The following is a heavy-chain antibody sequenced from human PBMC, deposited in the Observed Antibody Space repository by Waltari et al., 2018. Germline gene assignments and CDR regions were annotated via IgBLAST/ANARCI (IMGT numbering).Heavy chain of an antibody. J-gene: IGHJ4*02. Sequence: EVPLVESGGGLVQPGGSLRLSCGASGFTFSSCWMSGVSQAPGKGLEWVANIKQDGSEKYYVDSVKGRFTISRDNAKNSLYLQMNSLRAEDTAVYYCARALRWWEYYFDYWGQGTLVTVSS. D-gene: IGHD2-21*01. CDR3: ARALRWWEYYFDY. CDR2: IKQDGSEK. V-gene: IGHV3-7*01. CDR1: GFTFSSCW.